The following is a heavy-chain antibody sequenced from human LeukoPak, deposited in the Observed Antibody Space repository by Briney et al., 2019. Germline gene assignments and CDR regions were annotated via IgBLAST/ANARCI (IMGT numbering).Heavy chain of an antibody. CDR1: GGTFSSYA. J-gene: IGHJ5*02. Sequence: ASVKVSCKASGGTFSSYAISWVRQAPGQGLEWMGGIIPIFGTANYAQKFQGRVTITADESTSTAYMELSSLRSEDTAVYYRARGPVLRYFDWTLPPNWFDPWGQGTLVTVSS. CDR3: ARGPVLRYFDWTLPPNWFDP. CDR2: IIPIFGTA. V-gene: IGHV1-69*13. D-gene: IGHD3-9*01.